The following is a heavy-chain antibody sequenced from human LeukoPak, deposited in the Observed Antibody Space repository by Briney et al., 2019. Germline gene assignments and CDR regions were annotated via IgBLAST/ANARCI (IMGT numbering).Heavy chain of an antibody. CDR1: GASISSDYYT. D-gene: IGHD2-8*01. CDR3: AIMRGQGLDY. V-gene: IGHV4-30-4*01. Sequence: SETLSLTCTVSGASISSDYYTWSWIRQPPGKGLEWIGYIYYSGSTSYNPSLKSRLTISIDTSKNQFSLKLSSVTAADTAVYYCAIMRGQGLDYWGQGTLVTVSS. J-gene: IGHJ4*02. CDR2: IYYSGST.